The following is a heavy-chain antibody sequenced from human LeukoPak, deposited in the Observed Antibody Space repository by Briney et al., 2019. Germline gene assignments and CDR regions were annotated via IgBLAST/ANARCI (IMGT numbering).Heavy chain of an antibody. D-gene: IGHD5-12*01. CDR2: ISYDGSNK. CDR1: GFTFSSYG. V-gene: IGHV3-30*18. J-gene: IGHJ3*02. CDR3: AKEVSGYDGDHDAFDI. Sequence: PGRSLRLSCAASGFTFSSYGMHWVRQAPGKGLEWVAVISYDGSNKYYADSVKGRFTISRDNSKNTLYLQMNSLRAEDTAVYYCAKEVSGYDGDHDAFDIWGQGTLVTVSS.